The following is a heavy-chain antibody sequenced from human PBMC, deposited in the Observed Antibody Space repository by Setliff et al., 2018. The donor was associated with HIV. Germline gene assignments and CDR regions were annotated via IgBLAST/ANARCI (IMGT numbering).Heavy chain of an antibody. CDR3: GGDGYNYRVLTDY. V-gene: IGHV4-39*07. J-gene: IGHJ4*02. D-gene: IGHD5-12*01. CDR2: IYHSGST. CDR1: GGFVSRSNYV. Sequence: PSETLSLTCTLAGGFVSRSNYVWGWVRQSPKKGLEWIGSIYHSGSTYYNPSLKSRVTISVDTSKNQFSLKLSSVTAADTAVYYCGGDGYNYRVLTDYWGQGTLVTVSS.